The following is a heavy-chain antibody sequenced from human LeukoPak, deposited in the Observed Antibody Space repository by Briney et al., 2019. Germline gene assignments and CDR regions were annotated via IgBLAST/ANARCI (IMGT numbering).Heavy chain of an antibody. Sequence: GGSLRLSCAASGFSFSSYGMTWVRQAPGKGLEWVSSISGGGGSTNSADSVKGRFTISRDNSKNTLYLQMNSLRAEDTAVYYCARDRDSSGWYGMDVWGQGTTVTVSS. V-gene: IGHV3-23*01. J-gene: IGHJ6*02. CDR3: ARDRDSSGWYGMDV. D-gene: IGHD6-19*01. CDR1: GFSFSSYG. CDR2: ISGGGGST.